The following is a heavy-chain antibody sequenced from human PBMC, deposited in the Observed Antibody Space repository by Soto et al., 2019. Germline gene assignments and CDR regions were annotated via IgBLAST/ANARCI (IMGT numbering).Heavy chain of an antibody. Sequence: QAHLQQWGAGVLKPSETLSLTCGVYGESCSGYYCSWTRQPPGKGLEWIGEIHPSGSTYYNPSLSTRVXXXLXXSKNQFSLKLNSVPAADTAVYYWARGEDDSKVGRTWGQGTLVTVSS. D-gene: IGHD1-26*01. V-gene: IGHV4-34*02. CDR3: ARGEDDSKVGRT. CDR1: GESCSGYY. CDR2: IHPSGST. J-gene: IGHJ5*02.